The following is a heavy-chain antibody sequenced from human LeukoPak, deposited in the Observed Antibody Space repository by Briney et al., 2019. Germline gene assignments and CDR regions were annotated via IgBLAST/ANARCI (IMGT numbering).Heavy chain of an antibody. CDR1: GYTLTGYY. D-gene: IGHD2-2*01. V-gene: IGHV1-2*02. CDR2: INPNSGGT. CDR3: AREGYCSSTSCYSVVDY. J-gene: IGHJ4*02. Sequence: ASVKVSCKASGYTLTGYYMHWVRQAPGQGLEWMGWINPNSGGTNYAQKFQGRVTMTRDTSISTAYMELSRLRSDDTAVYYCAREGYCSSTSCYSVVDYWGQGTLVTVSS.